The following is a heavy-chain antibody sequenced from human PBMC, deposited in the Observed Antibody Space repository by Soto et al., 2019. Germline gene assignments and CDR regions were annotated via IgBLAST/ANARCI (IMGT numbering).Heavy chain of an antibody. CDR1: GGSISSGGYY. D-gene: IGHD2-15*01. Sequence: TLSLTCTVSGGSISSGGYYWSWIRQHPGKGLEWIGYIYYSGSTYYNPSLKSRVTISVDTSKNQFSLKLSSVTAADTAVYYCARSLAFSRVVAATWYYFDYWGQGTLVTVSS. CDR2: IYYSGST. V-gene: IGHV4-31*03. CDR3: ARSLAFSRVVAATWYYFDY. J-gene: IGHJ4*02.